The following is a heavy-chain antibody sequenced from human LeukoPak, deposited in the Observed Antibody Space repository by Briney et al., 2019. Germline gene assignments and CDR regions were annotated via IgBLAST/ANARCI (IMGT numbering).Heavy chain of an antibody. CDR2: IIPILGIA. Sequence: ASVKVSCKASGGTFSSYAISWVRQAPGQGLEWMGRIIPILGIANYAQKFQGRVTITADKSTSTAYMELSSLRSDDTAVYYCASDGVVVAAKERRPFDYWGQGTLVTVSS. V-gene: IGHV1-69*04. J-gene: IGHJ4*02. CDR1: GGTFSSYA. CDR3: ASDGVVVAAKERRPFDY. D-gene: IGHD2-15*01.